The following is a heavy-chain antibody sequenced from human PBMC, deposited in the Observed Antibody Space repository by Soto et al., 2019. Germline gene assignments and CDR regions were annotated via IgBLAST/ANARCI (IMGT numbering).Heavy chain of an antibody. Sequence: EVQLLESGGGLVQPGGSLRLSCAASGFTFSIYGLSWVRQAPGKGLEWVSAVSGSGENTYYADSVKGRFTISRDNPRNTRYLQMNSLRAEDTAVYYCANPLGSESYLPFDYWGQGTLVTVSS. CDR1: GFTFSIYG. D-gene: IGHD3-10*01. J-gene: IGHJ4*02. CDR2: VSGSGENT. CDR3: ANPLGSESYLPFDY. V-gene: IGHV3-23*01.